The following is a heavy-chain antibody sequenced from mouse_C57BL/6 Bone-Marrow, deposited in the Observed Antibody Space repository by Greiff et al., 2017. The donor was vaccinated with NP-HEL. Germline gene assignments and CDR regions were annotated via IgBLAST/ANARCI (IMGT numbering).Heavy chain of an antibody. D-gene: IGHD2-10*01. CDR1: GFTFSDYY. J-gene: IGHJ2*01. Sequence: EVQRVESGGGLVQPGGSLKLSCAASGFTFSDYYMYWVRQTPEKRLEWVAYISNGGGSTYYPDTVKGRFTISRDNAKNTLYLQMSRLKSEDTAMYYCARRKGTYWYFDYWGRGTTLTVSS. V-gene: IGHV5-12*01. CDR3: ARRKGTYWYFDY. CDR2: ISNGGGST.